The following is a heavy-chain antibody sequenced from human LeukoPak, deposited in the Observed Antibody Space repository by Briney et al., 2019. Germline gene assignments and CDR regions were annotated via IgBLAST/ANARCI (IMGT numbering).Heavy chain of an antibody. CDR2: IRYDGSNK. CDR1: GFTFSSYG. V-gene: IGHV3-30*02. CDR3: AKEYSGSMYYFVY. J-gene: IGHJ4*02. Sequence: PGGSLRLSCAASGFTFSSYGMHWVRQAPGKGLEWVAFIRYDGSNKQYADSVKGRFTISRDNSKNTLYLQMNSLRAEDTALYYCAKEYSGSMYYFVYWGQGTLVTVSS. D-gene: IGHD1-26*01.